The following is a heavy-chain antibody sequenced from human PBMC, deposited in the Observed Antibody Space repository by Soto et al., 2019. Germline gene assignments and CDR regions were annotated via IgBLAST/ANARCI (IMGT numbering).Heavy chain of an antibody. CDR1: GFTFSSYA. CDR2: ISSNGGIT. V-gene: IGHV3-64D*06. Sequence: GGSMRLSCSASGFTFSSYAMHWVRQAPGKGLEYVSAISSNGGITYYSDSVKGRFTNSRENSKNTMYLQMSSVRAEVSSVYYYVKGWAFPYYAFDIWGQGTMVTVSS. CDR3: VKGWAFPYYAFDI. D-gene: IGHD2-21*01. J-gene: IGHJ3*02.